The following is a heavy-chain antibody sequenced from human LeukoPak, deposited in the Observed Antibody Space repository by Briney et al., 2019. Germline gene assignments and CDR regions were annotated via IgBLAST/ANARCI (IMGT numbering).Heavy chain of an antibody. D-gene: IGHD2-15*01. CDR3: ARWHCSGGSCYNDY. V-gene: IGHV1-2*02. Sequence: ASVKVSCKASGYTFTGYYMHWVRQAPGQGLEWMGWINPNSGGTNYAQKFQGRGTMTRDTSISTAYMELSRMRSDDTAVYYCARWHCSGGSCYNDYWGQGTLVTVSS. CDR2: INPNSGGT. CDR1: GYTFTGYY. J-gene: IGHJ4*02.